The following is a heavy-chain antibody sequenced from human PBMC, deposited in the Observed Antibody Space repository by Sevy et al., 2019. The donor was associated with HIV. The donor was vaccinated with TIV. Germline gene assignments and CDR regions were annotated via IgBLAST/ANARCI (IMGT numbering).Heavy chain of an antibody. V-gene: IGHV3-48*03. CDR1: GFTFSSFG. Sequence: GGSLRLSCAASGFTFSSFGMTWVRQAPGKGLEWVSYISSSGSTIYYTNSVKGRFTISRDNAKNSLYLQMNSLRAEDTAVYYCAKRGGHYDLGMDVWGQGTTVTVSS. CDR3: AKRGGHYDLGMDV. CDR2: ISSSGSTI. D-gene: IGHD3-3*01. J-gene: IGHJ6*02.